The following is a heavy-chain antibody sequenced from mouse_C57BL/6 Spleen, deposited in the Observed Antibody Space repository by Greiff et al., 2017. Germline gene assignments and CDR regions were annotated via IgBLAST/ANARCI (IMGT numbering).Heavy chain of an antibody. CDR2: IDPETGGT. V-gene: IGHV1-15*01. CDR3: TSRIYYDYDGY. CDR1: GYTFTDYE. Sequence: QVQLKESGAELVRPGASVTLSCKASGYTFTDYEMHWVKQTPVHGLEWIGAIDPETGGTAYNQKFKGKAILTADKSSSTAYMELRSLTSEDSAVYYCTSRIYYDYDGYWGQGTTLTVSS. J-gene: IGHJ2*01. D-gene: IGHD2-4*01.